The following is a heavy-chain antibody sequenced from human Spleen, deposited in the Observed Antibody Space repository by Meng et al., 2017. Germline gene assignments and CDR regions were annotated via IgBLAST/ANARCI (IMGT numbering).Heavy chain of an antibody. CDR2: SNPKSGDT. Sequence: SVNVSLKSSGYTFPYYWLHWLRRARGQGLDWMGRSNPKSGDTHYAQRFQGRVTMTGDTSISTAYMELRGLRSEDTAMYYCLRDEDISAAGTLFGDYWGQGTLVTVSS. CDR3: LRDEDISAAGTLFGDY. CDR1: GYTFPYYW. J-gene: IGHJ4*02. V-gene: IGHV1-2*06. D-gene: IGHD6-13*01.